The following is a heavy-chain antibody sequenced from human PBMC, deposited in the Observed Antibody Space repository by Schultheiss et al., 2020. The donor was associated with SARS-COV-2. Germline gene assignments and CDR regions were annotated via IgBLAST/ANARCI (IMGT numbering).Heavy chain of an antibody. CDR1: GFTFSSYA. D-gene: IGHD3-16*01. Sequence: GGSLRLSCSASGFTFSSYAMHWVRQAPGKGLEWVSSISGSGRDTYYADSVQGRFTLSRDNRKNTLYLQMNSLSADDTAIYYCAKDGYDLGAFDLWGQGTMVTVSS. CDR2: ISGSGRDT. CDR3: AKDGYDLGAFDL. V-gene: IGHV3-23*01. J-gene: IGHJ3*01.